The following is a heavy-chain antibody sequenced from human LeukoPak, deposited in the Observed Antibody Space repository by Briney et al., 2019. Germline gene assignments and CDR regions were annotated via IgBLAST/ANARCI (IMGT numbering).Heavy chain of an antibody. CDR1: RFTFSSYA. J-gene: IGHJ4*02. D-gene: IGHD6-13*01. CDR2: ISGSGGST. Sequence: GGSLRLSCAASRFTFSSYAMSWVRQAPGEGLEWVSAISGSGGSTYYADSVKGRCTISRDNSKNTLYLQMNSLRAEDTAVYYCAKWGIAAAGTFDYWGQGTLVTVYS. CDR3: AKWGIAAAGTFDY. V-gene: IGHV3-23*01.